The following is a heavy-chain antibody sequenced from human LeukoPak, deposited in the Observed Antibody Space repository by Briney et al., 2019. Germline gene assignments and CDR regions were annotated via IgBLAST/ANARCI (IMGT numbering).Heavy chain of an antibody. Sequence: ASVKVSCKASGYTFTSYYMHWVRQAPGQGLEWMGIINPSGGSTSYAQKFQGRVTMTRDMTTSTVYMGLSSLRSEDTAVYYCARAASIAARRGWYFDLWGRGTLVTVSS. CDR3: ARAASIAARRGWYFDL. V-gene: IGHV1-46*01. J-gene: IGHJ2*01. D-gene: IGHD6-6*01. CDR2: INPSGGST. CDR1: GYTFTSYY.